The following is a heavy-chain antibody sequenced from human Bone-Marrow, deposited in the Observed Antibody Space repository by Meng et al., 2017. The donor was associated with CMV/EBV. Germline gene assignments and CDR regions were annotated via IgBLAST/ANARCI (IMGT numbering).Heavy chain of an antibody. D-gene: IGHD1-26*01. Sequence: SLKISCAASGFTFSSYSMNWVRQAPGKGLEWVSGISWNSGSIGYADSVKGRFTISRDNAKNSLYLQMNSLIAEDTALYYCAKDEREAFEIWGKGTMVTVSS. CDR1: GFTFSSYS. J-gene: IGHJ3*02. V-gene: IGHV3-9*01. CDR3: AKDEREAFEI. CDR2: ISWNSGSI.